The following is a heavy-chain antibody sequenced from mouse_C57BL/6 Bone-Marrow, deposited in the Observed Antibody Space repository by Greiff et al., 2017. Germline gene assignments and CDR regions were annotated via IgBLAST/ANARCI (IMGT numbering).Heavy chain of an antibody. CDR3: LYAMDY. CDR2: ISNGGGST. Sequence: EVQVVESGGGLVQPGGSLKLSCAASGFTFSDYYMYWVRQTPEKRLEWVAYISNGGGSTYYPDTVKGRFTISRDNAKNTLYLQMSRLKSEDTAMYYCLYAMDYWGQGTSVTVSS. CDR1: GFTFSDYY. V-gene: IGHV5-12*01. J-gene: IGHJ4*01.